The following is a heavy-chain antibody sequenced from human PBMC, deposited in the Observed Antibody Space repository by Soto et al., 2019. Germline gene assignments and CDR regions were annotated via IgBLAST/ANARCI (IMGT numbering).Heavy chain of an antibody. CDR2: INPSGGST. CDR1: GYTFTSYY. D-gene: IGHD3-3*01. Sequence: ASVKVSCKXSGYTFTSYYMHWVRQAPGQGLEWMGIINPSGGSTSYAQKFQGRVTMTRDTSTSTVYMELSSLRSEDTAVYYCARGTRVLRFLEWSPGDYGMDVWGQGTTVTVSS. CDR3: ARGTRVLRFLEWSPGDYGMDV. J-gene: IGHJ6*02. V-gene: IGHV1-46*01.